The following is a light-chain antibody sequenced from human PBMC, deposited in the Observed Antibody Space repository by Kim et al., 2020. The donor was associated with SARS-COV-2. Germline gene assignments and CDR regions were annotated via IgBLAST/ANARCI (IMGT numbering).Light chain of an antibody. Sequence: SVGDRVAITCRASQDITSDLGWYQQKPGKAPKFLISDASTLQGGVPSRFSGSGSGTDFTLTISSLQPEDFATYYCLQDYNYPWTFGQGTKVDIK. V-gene: IGKV1-6*01. CDR1: QDITSD. CDR2: DAS. J-gene: IGKJ1*01. CDR3: LQDYNYPWT.